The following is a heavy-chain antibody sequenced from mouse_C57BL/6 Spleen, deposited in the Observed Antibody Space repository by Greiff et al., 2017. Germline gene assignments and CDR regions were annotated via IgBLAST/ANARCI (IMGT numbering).Heavy chain of an antibody. CDR1: GYTFTSYW. Sequence: EVQLQQSGTVLARPGASVKMSCKTSGYTFTSYWMHWVKQRPGQGLEWIGAIYPGNSDTSYNQKFKGKAKLTAVTSASTAYMELSSLTNEDSAVYYCTRSTITTVPAWFAYWGQGTLVTVSA. V-gene: IGHV1-5*01. CDR2: IYPGNSDT. J-gene: IGHJ3*01. CDR3: TRSTITTVPAWFAY. D-gene: IGHD1-1*01.